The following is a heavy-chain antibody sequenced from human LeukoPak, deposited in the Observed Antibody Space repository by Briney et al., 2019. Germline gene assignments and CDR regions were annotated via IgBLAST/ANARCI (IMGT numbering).Heavy chain of an antibody. CDR1: GDSFSGYF. D-gene: IGHD3-3*01. V-gene: IGHV4-59*01. Sequence: PSETLSLTCTVSGDSFSGYFWNWIRQVPGKGLEWIGYMYYSGSTKYNPSLKSRVTTSVDTSKNQFSLKLTSVTAADTAVYYCARGGITIFGVTIEGFDYWGPGTLVTVSS. CDR3: ARGGITIFGVTIEGFDY. J-gene: IGHJ4*02. CDR2: MYYSGST.